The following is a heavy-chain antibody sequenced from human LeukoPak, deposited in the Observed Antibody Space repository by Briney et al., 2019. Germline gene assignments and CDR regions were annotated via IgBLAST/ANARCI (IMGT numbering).Heavy chain of an antibody. CDR1: GFTFSSYA. CDR2: ISGSGGST. Sequence: PGGSLRLSCAASGFTFSSYAMSWVRQAPGKGLEWVSHISGSGGSTYSADSVKGRFTISRDNSKNTLYLQMNSLRAEDTAIYYCAKVRTFFGSGIDFWDQGTLATVSS. J-gene: IGHJ4*02. D-gene: IGHD3-10*01. V-gene: IGHV3-23*01. CDR3: AKVRTFFGSGIDF.